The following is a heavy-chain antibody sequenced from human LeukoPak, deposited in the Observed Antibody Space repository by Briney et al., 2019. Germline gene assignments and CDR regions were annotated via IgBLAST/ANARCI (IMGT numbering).Heavy chain of an antibody. J-gene: IGHJ3*02. CDR1: GYTFSSNG. Sequence: ASVKDSCKASGYTFSSNGISWVRQRPGQGLEWMAWISPHNGDTKYAPEFQGRVTVATDTSTSTAYMELRSLRSDDTALYYCAKLRGGIYSSRDAFDIWGQGTMVTVSS. D-gene: IGHD3-16*01. CDR3: AKLRGGIYSSRDAFDI. CDR2: ISPHNGDT. V-gene: IGHV1-18*04.